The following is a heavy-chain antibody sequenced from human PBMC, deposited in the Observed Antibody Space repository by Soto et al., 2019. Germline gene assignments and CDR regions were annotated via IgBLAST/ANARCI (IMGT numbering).Heavy chain of an antibody. Sequence: GGSLRLSCAVSGFTLDDYTMHWVRPAPGKGLEWVSGVGWNGGDIVYADSVKGRFTVSRDNTRNSLYLEVNSLTTEDTAIYFCAKERAVVVPVSTSYFHYYGLDVWGQGTTVTVSS. CDR3: AKERAVVVPVSTSYFHYYGLDV. J-gene: IGHJ6*02. CDR1: GFTLDDYT. V-gene: IGHV3-9*01. D-gene: IGHD2-2*01. CDR2: VGWNGGDI.